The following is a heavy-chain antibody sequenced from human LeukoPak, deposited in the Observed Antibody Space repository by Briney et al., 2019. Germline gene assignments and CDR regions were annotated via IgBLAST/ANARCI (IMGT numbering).Heavy chain of an antibody. CDR1: GYTFTSYG. J-gene: IGHJ4*02. Sequence: EASVKVSCTASGYTFTSYGINWVRQAPGQGLEWMGWSSGYNGNTKYAQKLQGRVPMTTDTSTSTAYMEVRSLRSEDTAVYYCARVRTEPSIAVAGIFDYWGQGTLVTVSS. CDR2: SSGYNGNT. CDR3: ARVRTEPSIAVAGIFDY. V-gene: IGHV1-18*01. D-gene: IGHD6-19*01.